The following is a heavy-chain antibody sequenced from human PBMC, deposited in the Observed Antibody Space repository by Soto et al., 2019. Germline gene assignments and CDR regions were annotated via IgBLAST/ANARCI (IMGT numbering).Heavy chain of an antibody. CDR1: GYTFTSYP. Sequence: ASVKVSCKASGYTFTSYPMHWVRQAPGQRLEWMGWIHVANGNTEYSQRFQGRVTITRDTSASTAYMELSNLRSEDTAVYYCARDYYGSGRLNAHNWFDPWGQGNLVTVSS. CDR2: IHVANGNT. V-gene: IGHV1-3*01. CDR3: ARDYYGSGRLNAHNWFDP. D-gene: IGHD3-10*01. J-gene: IGHJ5*02.